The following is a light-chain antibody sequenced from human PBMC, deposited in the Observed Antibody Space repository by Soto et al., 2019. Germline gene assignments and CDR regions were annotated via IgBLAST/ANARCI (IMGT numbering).Light chain of an antibody. Sequence: EIEMTQPPVTQSMSPGERATLSCRASQSITNNLAWYQQKPGQAPRLLVYGASTRAAGIAATFSGSGSGTEFTLTISSLQSEDVAVYYCQQYQNWPRTCGQGTKV. CDR2: GAS. V-gene: IGKV3-15*01. CDR3: QQYQNWPRT. CDR1: QSITNN. J-gene: IGKJ1*01.